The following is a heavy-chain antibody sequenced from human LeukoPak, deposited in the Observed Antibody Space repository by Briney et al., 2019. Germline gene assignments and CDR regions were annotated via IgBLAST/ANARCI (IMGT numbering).Heavy chain of an antibody. V-gene: IGHV4-34*01. D-gene: IGHD4-17*01. CDR1: GGSFSGYY. J-gene: IGHJ6*03. CDR3: ARLIGDGEFPYYYVYYMDV. CDR2: INHSGST. Sequence: SETLSLTCAVYGGSFSGYYWSWIRQPPGKGLEWIGEINHSGSTNYNPSLKSRVTISVDTSKNQFSLKLTSVSAADTAVYYRARLIGDGEFPYYYVYYMDVWGKGTTVIISS.